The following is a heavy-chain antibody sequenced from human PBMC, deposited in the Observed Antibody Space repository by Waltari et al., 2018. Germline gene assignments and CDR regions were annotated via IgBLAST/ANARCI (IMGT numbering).Heavy chain of an antibody. J-gene: IGHJ3*02. V-gene: IGHV1-69*13. Sequence: QVQLVQSGAEVKKPGSSVKVSCKASGGTFSSYAISWVRQAPGQGLEWMGGSIPIFGTANYAQKFQGRVTITADESTSTAYMELSSLRSEDTAVYYCARGGLMVQGVISGDAFDIWGQGTMVTVSS. CDR1: GGTFSSYA. CDR2: SIPIFGTA. CDR3: ARGGLMVQGVISGDAFDI. D-gene: IGHD3-10*01.